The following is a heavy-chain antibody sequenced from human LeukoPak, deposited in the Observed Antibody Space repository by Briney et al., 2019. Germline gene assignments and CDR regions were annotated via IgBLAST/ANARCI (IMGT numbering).Heavy chain of an antibody. V-gene: IGHV3-7*01. J-gene: IGHJ4*02. CDR1: GFTFSGHW. CDR3: TRDRSRAEDD. CDR2: INQGGSDK. Sequence: GGSLRLSCAASGFTFSGHWMSWIRQAPGKGLEWVANINQGGSDKYYMDSVKGRFTISRDNANNLLYLQMNSLRGEDTAVYYCTRDRSRAEDDWGQGTLVTVSS. D-gene: IGHD1-14*01.